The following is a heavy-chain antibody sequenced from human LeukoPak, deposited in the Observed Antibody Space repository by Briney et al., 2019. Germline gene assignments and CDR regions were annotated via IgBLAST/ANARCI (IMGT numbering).Heavy chain of an antibody. D-gene: IGHD3-9*01. V-gene: IGHV3-30*04. CDR1: GLTLCSYA. CDR2: ISYDGSNK. Sequence: GRSPRLSCAASGLTLCSYAMHWVRQAPGKGLGWVAVISYDGSNKYYAASVKGRFTISRDNYQNTLYLRRSSVRAEHRVVYYCAIRPGRLVWLRVFCQHWGERALVT. CDR3: AIRPGRLVWLRVFCQH. J-gene: IGHJ1*01.